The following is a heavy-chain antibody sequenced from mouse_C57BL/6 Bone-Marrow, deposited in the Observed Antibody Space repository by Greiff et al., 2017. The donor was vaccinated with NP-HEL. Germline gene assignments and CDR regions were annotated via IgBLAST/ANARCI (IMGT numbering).Heavy chain of an antibody. Sequence: VQLQQPGAELVMPGASVKLSCKASGYTFTSYWMHWVKQRPGQGLEWIGEIDPSDSYTNYNQKFKGKSTLTVDKSSSTAYMQLSSLTSEDSAVYYCARKGGLRRRGFAYWGQGTLVTVSA. CDR3: ARKGGLRRRGFAY. CDR1: GYTFTSYW. CDR2: IDPSDSYT. V-gene: IGHV1-69*01. J-gene: IGHJ3*01. D-gene: IGHD2-4*01.